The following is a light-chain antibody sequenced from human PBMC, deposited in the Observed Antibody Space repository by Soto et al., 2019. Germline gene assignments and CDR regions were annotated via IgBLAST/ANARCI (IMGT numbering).Light chain of an antibody. CDR3: SSYKSSSTYV. Sequence: QAVLTQPASVSGSPGQSITISCTGTSSDGGGYKYVSWYQQHPGKAPKRMIDDVSNRPSGVSDVVAGGECCDTASLTVSALQAEDEYQYYCSSYKSSSTYVFGTGTKVTV. CDR2: DVS. CDR1: SSDGGGYKY. V-gene: IGLV2-14*01. J-gene: IGLJ1*01.